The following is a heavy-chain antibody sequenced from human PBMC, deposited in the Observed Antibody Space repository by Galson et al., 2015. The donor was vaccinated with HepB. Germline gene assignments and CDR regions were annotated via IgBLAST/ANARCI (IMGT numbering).Heavy chain of an antibody. J-gene: IGHJ3*01. CDR3: ARAGSWLHDYFDV. CDR1: GFTFSTYS. D-gene: IGHD6-13*01. Sequence: SLRLSCAASGFTFSTYSMNWVRQAPGKGLEWLSYISTSSSIIYYADSVSGRFTISRDNAKNSLFLQMSSLRAEDTAVYYCARAGSWLHDYFDVWGQGTMVTVSS. V-gene: IGHV3-48*04. CDR2: ISTSSSII.